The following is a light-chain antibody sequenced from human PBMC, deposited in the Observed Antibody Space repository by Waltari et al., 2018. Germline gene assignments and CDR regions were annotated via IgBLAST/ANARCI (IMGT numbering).Light chain of an antibody. Sequence: IVMTQTPPSLSVTPGQLASISCTSSQSLLHSDGKNYLYWYMQKPGQSPKLLIVDVSNRFSGVPDRVSGGVGGTGFTLKISRVEAEDAGIYYCMESRQLWTFGKVTKVEIK. J-gene: IGKJ1*01. V-gene: IGKV2D-29*02. CDR3: MESRQLWT. CDR1: QSLLHSDGKNY. CDR2: DVS.